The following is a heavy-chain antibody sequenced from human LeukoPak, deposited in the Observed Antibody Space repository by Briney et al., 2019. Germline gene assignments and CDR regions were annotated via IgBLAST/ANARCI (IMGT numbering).Heavy chain of an antibody. CDR3: ARAYSSGRNWFDP. J-gene: IGHJ5*02. CDR2: INHSGST. Sequence: SETLSLTCAVYGGSFSGYYWSWIRQPPGKGLEWIGEINHSGSTNYNLSLKSRVTISVDTSKNQFSLKLSSVTAADTAVYYCARAYSSGRNWFDPWGQGTLVTVSS. V-gene: IGHV4-34*01. D-gene: IGHD6-19*01. CDR1: GGSFSGYY.